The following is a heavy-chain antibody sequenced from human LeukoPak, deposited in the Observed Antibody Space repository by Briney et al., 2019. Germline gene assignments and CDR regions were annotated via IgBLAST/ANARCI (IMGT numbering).Heavy chain of an antibody. J-gene: IGHJ5*02. CDR3: ARGSGSGWPIDR. V-gene: IGHV3-53*01. CDR2: MYAGGTT. D-gene: IGHD6-19*01. CDR1: GDIFSSYF. Sequence: GGSVRLSCAASGDIFSSYFMSWVRQAPGKGLQWVAIMYAGGTTDYSDSVRGRVHISRDSSNNTLSLQNNSLRADDTVVYYCARGSGSGWPIDRWGQGALVTVSS.